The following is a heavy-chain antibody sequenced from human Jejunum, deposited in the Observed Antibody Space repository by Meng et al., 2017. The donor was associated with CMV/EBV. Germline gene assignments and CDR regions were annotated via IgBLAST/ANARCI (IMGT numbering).Heavy chain of an antibody. CDR3: ARDLPPSGSTWYGTFDY. V-gene: IGHV4-4*07. J-gene: IGHJ4*02. CDR1: GDSTNGPS. Sequence: QLREPRQNLGRPPQTSPLTCTVSGDSTNGPSWNWIRQPVEKGLEWIGLIYSGGNTNYNPSLQSRVTMSVDTSKNQFSLKLTSVTAADTAVYYCARDLPPSGSTWYGTFDYWGQGILVTVSS. CDR2: IYSGGNT. D-gene: IGHD6-13*01.